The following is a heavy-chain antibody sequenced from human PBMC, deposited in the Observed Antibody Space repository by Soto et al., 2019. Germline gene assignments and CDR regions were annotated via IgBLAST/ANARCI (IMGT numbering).Heavy chain of an antibody. CDR3: ARIVVIPAAPDYYNYYGVDV. J-gene: IGHJ6*02. CDR2: MYYSGST. CDR1: GCSISSSNYY. Sequence: PSETLSLTCTVSGCSISSSNYYLAWIRQSPGKGLEWIGNMYYSGSTYYNLSLKSRVTMSVDTSKNQLSLKISSVTAADTSVYYCARIVVIPAAPDYYNYYGVDVWGQGTTVTVSS. V-gene: IGHV4-39*01. D-gene: IGHD2-2*01.